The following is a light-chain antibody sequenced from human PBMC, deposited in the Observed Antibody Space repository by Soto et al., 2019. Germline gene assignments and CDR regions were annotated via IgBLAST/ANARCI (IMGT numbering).Light chain of an antibody. J-gene: IGKJ5*01. CDR2: GAS. CDR3: QQYGSLIT. CDR1: QSVSSSY. Sequence: EIVWTQALGTLSLSPGERATISCRASQSVSSSYLAWYQQKPGQAPRLLIYGASSRATGIPDRFSGSGSGTDFTLTISRLEPEDFALYYCQQYGSLITFGQATELKIK. V-gene: IGKV3-20*01.